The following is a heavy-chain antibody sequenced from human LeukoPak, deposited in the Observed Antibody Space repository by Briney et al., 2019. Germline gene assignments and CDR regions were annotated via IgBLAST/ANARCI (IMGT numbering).Heavy chain of an antibody. CDR2: IKEDGRDI. J-gene: IGHJ4*02. Sequence: GGSLRLSCAASQFSISYDWMHWVRQAPGKGLEWVASIKEDGRDIHYLDSVKGRFSISRDNAKNSLYLEMNTLRAEDTAVYYCVSGSGWFFGLWGQGSLATVSS. CDR3: VSGSGWFFGL. V-gene: IGHV3-7*01. D-gene: IGHD6-19*01. CDR1: QFSISYDW.